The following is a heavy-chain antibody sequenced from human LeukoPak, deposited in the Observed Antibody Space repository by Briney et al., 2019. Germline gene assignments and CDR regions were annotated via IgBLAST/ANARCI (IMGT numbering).Heavy chain of an antibody. CDR3: AKYFSTSASRNFDS. CDR1: GFXFSSYA. Sequence: GGSLRLSCVASGFXFSSYAISWVRQAPGKGREWVSAIGSGGFDTHYADSVRGRFTISRDNSKTTLYLQMNSLRAEDTALYYCAKYFSTSASRNFDSWGQGILVSVSS. V-gene: IGHV3-23*01. J-gene: IGHJ4*02. CDR2: IGSGGFDT. D-gene: IGHD2/OR15-2a*01.